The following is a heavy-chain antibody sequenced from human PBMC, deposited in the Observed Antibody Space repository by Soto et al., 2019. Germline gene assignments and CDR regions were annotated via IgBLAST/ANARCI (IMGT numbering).Heavy chain of an antibody. Sequence: PGGSLRRSCGGSGCTCSSYEMNWVRQAPGKGLEWVSYISSSGSTIYYADSVKGRFTISRDNAQNSLYLQMNSLRAEDTAVYYCARNGYYYDSSGYYPLDYWGQGTLVTVSS. V-gene: IGHV3-48*03. J-gene: IGHJ4*02. D-gene: IGHD3-22*01. CDR1: GCTCSSYE. CDR2: ISSSGSTI. CDR3: ARNGYYYDSSGYYPLDY.